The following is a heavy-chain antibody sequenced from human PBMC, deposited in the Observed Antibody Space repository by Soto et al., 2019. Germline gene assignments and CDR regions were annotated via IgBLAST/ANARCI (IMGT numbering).Heavy chain of an antibody. CDR3: ARKIDVPTGMLDH. J-gene: IGHJ4*02. V-gene: IGHV3-23*01. Sequence: HPGGSLRLSCATSGFTLSNSVMSWVRQAPGKGLEWVSTIAGKTYYSDSVKGRFTISRDNSQSTLYLQLNSLRAEDTAVYYCARKIDVPTGMLDHWGQGTLVTVSS. CDR2: IAGKT. D-gene: IGHD1-1*01. CDR1: GFTLSNSV.